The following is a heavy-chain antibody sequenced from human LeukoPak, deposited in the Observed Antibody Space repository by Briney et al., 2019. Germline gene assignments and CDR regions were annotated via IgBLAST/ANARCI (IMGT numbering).Heavy chain of an antibody. CDR1: GFTFRNHW. CDR3: ARDQRVTGRPDIDY. J-gene: IGHJ4*02. CDR2: ISSDGSSA. V-gene: IGHV3-74*03. Sequence: GGSLRLSCAASGFTFRNHWMHWVRQTPGKGLVWVSRISSDGSSATYADSVKGRFTISRDNAKNTLYLQMNNLRAEDTAMYYCARDQRVTGRPDIDYWGQGTLVIVSS. D-gene: IGHD6-6*01.